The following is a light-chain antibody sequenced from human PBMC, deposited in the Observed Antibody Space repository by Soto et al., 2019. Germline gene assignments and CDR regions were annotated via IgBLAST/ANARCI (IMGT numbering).Light chain of an antibody. V-gene: IGKV1-39*01. CDR2: AAS. CDR3: QQSYSTPPWT. Sequence: DLQMTQSPSSLSASVGDRVTITCRASQSISSYLNWYQQKPGKAPKLLIYAASSLQSGVPSRFSGSGSGTDFTLTISSLQPEDFATYYCQQSYSTPPWTFGQGTKGEIK. CDR1: QSISSY. J-gene: IGKJ1*01.